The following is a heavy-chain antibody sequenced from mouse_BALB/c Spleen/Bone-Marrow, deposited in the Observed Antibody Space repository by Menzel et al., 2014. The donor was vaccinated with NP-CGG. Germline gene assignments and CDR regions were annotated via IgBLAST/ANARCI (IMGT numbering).Heavy chain of an antibody. CDR1: GFNIKETY. J-gene: IGHJ1*01. V-gene: IGHV14-3*02. Sequence: EVQLQESGAELVQPGASVKLSCTASGFNIKETYMHWVKQRPEQGLEGIGRIDPANGNTKYDPKFQGKATITADTSSNTAYLQLSILSSEDTAVYYCASYRFAWYFDVWGAGTPVTVSS. CDR2: IDPANGNT. CDR3: ASYRFAWYFDV. D-gene: IGHD2-14*01.